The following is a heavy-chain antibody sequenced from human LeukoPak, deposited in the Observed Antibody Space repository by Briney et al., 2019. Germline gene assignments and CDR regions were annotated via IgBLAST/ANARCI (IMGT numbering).Heavy chain of an antibody. CDR3: ARGGYNYGYGY. CDR1: GGSITTSNHY. Sequence: SETLSLTCTVAGGSITTSNHYWSWIRQPPGKGLEWIGEINHSGSTNYNPSLKSRVTISVDTSKNQFSLKLSSVTAADTAVYYCARGGYNYGYGYWGQGNLVTVSS. V-gene: IGHV4-39*07. D-gene: IGHD5-18*01. CDR2: INHSGST. J-gene: IGHJ4*02.